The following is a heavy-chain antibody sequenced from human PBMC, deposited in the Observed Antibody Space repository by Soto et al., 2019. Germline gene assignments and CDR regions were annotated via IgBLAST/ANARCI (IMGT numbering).Heavy chain of an antibody. V-gene: IGHV1-3*01. CDR2: INAGNGNT. J-gene: IGHJ5*02. Sequence: ASVKVSCKASGYTFTSYAMHWVRQAPGQRLEWMGWINAGNGNTKYSQKFQGRVTITRDTSASTAYMELSSLRSEDTAVYYCARSKTSSSWRASWFDPWGQGTLVTVSP. D-gene: IGHD6-13*01. CDR3: ARSKTSSSWRASWFDP. CDR1: GYTFTSYA.